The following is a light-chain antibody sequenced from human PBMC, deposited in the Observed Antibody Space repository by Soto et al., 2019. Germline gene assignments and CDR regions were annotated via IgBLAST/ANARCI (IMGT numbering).Light chain of an antibody. J-gene: IGKJ4*01. CDR2: AAS. V-gene: IGKV1-8*01. Sequence: AIRMTQSPSSLSASTGDRVTITCRASQGISSYLAWYQQKPGKAPKLLIYAASTLQSGVPSRFSGSGSGTAFTLTISCLQSEDFATYYCQQYYSYPPVTFGGGTKVEIK. CDR3: QQYYSYPPVT. CDR1: QGISSY.